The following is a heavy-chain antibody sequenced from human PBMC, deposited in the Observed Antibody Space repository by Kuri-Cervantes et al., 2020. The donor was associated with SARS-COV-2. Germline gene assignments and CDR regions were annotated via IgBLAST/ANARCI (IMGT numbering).Heavy chain of an antibody. CDR1: GGTFSSYA. CDR2: IIPILGTA. D-gene: IGHD6-19*01. CDR3: ARDSSVAV. Sequence: SVKVSCKASGGTFSSYAISWVRQAPGQGLEWMGRIIPILGTANYAQKFRGRVTITADKSTSTAYMELSSLRSEDTAVYYCARDSSVAVWGQGTLVTVSS. J-gene: IGHJ4*02. V-gene: IGHV1-69*04.